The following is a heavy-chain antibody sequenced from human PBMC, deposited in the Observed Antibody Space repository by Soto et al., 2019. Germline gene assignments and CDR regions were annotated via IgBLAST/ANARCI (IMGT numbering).Heavy chain of an antibody. Sequence: GASVNVSCKASGYTFTGYYMHWVRQAPGQGLEWMGWINPNSGGTNYAQKFQGRVTMTRDTSISTAYMELSRLRSDDTAVYYCARGYIVVVVAALRSYYYYGMDVWGQGTTVTVSS. V-gene: IGHV1-2*02. D-gene: IGHD2-15*01. J-gene: IGHJ6*02. CDR3: ARGYIVVVVAALRSYYYYGMDV. CDR1: GYTFTGYY. CDR2: INPNSGGT.